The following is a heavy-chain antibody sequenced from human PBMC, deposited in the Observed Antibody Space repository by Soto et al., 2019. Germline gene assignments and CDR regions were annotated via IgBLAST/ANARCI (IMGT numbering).Heavy chain of an antibody. CDR1: GFTFSSYG. CDR2: ISYDGSNK. V-gene: IGHV3-30*03. CDR3: AMESSGPDY. D-gene: IGHD3-22*01. J-gene: IGHJ4*02. Sequence: QVQLVESGGGVVQPGRSLRLSCAASGFTFSSYGMHWVRQAPGKGLEWVAVISYDGSNKYYADSVKGRVTISRDNSKNTLYLQMNSLRAEDTAVYYCAMESSGPDYWGQGTLVTVSS.